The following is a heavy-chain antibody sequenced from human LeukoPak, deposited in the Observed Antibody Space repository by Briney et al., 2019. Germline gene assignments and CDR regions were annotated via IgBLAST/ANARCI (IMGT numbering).Heavy chain of an antibody. CDR3: ARGDAQLLGDYYYYYYMDV. CDR2: INPNSGGT. V-gene: IGHV1-2*02. D-gene: IGHD2-2*01. Sequence: ASVKVSCKASGYTFTGYYMHWVRQAPGQGLEWMGWINPNSGGTNYAQKFQGRVTMTRDTSISTAYMELSRLRSDDTAVHYCARGDAQLLGDYYYYYYMDVWGKGTTVTVSS. CDR1: GYTFTGYY. J-gene: IGHJ6*03.